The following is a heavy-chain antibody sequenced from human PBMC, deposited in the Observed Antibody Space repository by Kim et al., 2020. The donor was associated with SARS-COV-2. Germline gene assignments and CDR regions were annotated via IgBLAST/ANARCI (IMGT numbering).Heavy chain of an antibody. V-gene: IGHV5-10-1*01. J-gene: IGHJ4*02. D-gene: IGHD6-13*01. CDR3: ARPDRDSSSWYWDY. Sequence: SPPFQGHVTISADKSISTAYLQWSSLKASDTAMYYCARPDRDSSSWYWDYWGQGTLVTVSS.